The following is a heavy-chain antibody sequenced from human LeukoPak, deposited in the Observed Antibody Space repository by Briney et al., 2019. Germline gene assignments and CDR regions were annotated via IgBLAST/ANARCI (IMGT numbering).Heavy chain of an antibody. CDR1: GFTFSAYG. J-gene: IGHJ4*02. CDR2: ITNDGNYE. CDR3: ARDSITGDNSLDF. D-gene: IGHD7-27*01. V-gene: IGHV3-33*05. Sequence: GGSLRLSCAASGFTFSAYGMHWVRQAPGKGLEWVAVITNDGNYEKYADAVRGRFTISRDNSKNTLYLQMNSLSAEDTAVYYCARDSITGDNSLDFWGRGTLVTVSS.